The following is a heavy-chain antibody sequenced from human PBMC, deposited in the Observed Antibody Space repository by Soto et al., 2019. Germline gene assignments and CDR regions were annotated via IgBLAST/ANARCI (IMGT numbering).Heavy chain of an antibody. Sequence: GGSLRLSCAASGFTFSSYAMSWVRQAPGKGLEWVSAISGSGGSTYYADSVKGRFTISRDNSKNTLYLQMNSLRADDTAVYYCAKGGNSGSIHEYAFDIWGQGTMVTVSS. D-gene: IGHD1-26*01. CDR3: AKGGNSGSIHEYAFDI. CDR2: ISGSGGST. J-gene: IGHJ3*02. V-gene: IGHV3-23*01. CDR1: GFTFSSYA.